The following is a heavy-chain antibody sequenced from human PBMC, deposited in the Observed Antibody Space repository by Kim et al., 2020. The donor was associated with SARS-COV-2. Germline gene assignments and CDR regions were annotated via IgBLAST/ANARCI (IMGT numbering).Heavy chain of an antibody. V-gene: IGHV4-59*08. CDR3: ATHRHDYSNYLWYFDL. J-gene: IGHJ2*01. CDR1: GGSISSYY. D-gene: IGHD4-4*01. Sequence: SETLSLTCTVSGGSISSYYWSWIRQPPGKGLEWIGYIYYSGYTNYNPSLKSRVTISVDKSKNQFSLKLSSVTAADTAAYYCATHRHDYSNYLWYFDLWGR. CDR2: IYYSGYT.